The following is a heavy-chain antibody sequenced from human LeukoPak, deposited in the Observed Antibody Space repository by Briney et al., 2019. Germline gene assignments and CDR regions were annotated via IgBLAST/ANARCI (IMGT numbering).Heavy chain of an antibody. CDR1: GFTFSSYS. Sequence: GGSLRLSCAASGFTFSSYSMNWVRQAPGKGLEWVSYISSSSTIYYADSVKGRFTISRDNAKNSLYLQMNSLRDEDTAVYYCARGAYMVQGVEYDYWGQGTLVTVSS. V-gene: IGHV3-48*02. CDR3: ARGAYMVQGVEYDY. J-gene: IGHJ4*02. CDR2: ISSSSTI. D-gene: IGHD3-10*01.